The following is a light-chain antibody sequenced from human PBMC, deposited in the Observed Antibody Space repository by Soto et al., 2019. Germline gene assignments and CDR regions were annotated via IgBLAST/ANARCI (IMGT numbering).Light chain of an antibody. CDR1: QSVSSDY. J-gene: IGKJ4*01. CDR3: QQYGSTPPVT. Sequence: EIVLTQSPGTLSLSPGERATLSCRASQSVSSDYLSWYQQKPGQPPRLLIYGASYRATGIPDRFSGGGSGTDFTLTISRLEAEDFAVYCCQQYGSTPPVTFGGGTKVEIK. V-gene: IGKV3-20*01. CDR2: GAS.